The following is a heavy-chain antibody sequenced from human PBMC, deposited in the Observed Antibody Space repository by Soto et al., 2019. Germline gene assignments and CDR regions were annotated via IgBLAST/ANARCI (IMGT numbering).Heavy chain of an antibody. V-gene: IGHV4-59*01. CDR3: ARDHPHSYGVYYFDY. Sequence: PSETLSLTCTVSGGSISKYYWSWIRQPPGKGLEWIGYIYSSGSTHYNPSLQSRVTISADTSKNQVSLKVNSVTAADTAMYYCARDHPHSYGVYYFDYWGQGTPVTVSS. CDR1: GGSISKYY. J-gene: IGHJ4*02. CDR2: IYSSGST. D-gene: IGHD5-18*01.